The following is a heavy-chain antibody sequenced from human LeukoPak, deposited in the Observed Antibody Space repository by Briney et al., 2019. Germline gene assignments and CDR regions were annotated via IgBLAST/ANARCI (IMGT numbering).Heavy chain of an antibody. CDR1: GFTFSTYG. CDR2: VSGSGSTT. V-gene: IGHV3-23*01. J-gene: IGHJ4*02. CDR3: AKDQTPYY. Sequence: GGSLRLSCAASGFTFSTYGMNWVRQAPGKGLEWVSAVSGSGSTTYYARSVKGRFTISRDNSKNTLHLQMNSLRAEDTAVYYCAKDQTPYYWGQGTLVTVSS.